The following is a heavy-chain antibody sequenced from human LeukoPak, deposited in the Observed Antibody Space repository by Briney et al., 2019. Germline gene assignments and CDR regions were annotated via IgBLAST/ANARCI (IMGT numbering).Heavy chain of an antibody. CDR1: EYTFTGYY. J-gene: IGHJ4*02. Sequence: ASVKVSCKASEYTFTGYYIHWVRQAPGQGLEWMGWIDPNTGDSNYVQKFQGRVTMTRDTSISIAYMELSRLRSDDTASYYCARIRYCGGISCYYIDYWGQGTLVTVSA. D-gene: IGHD2-2*01. CDR2: IDPNTGDS. CDR3: ARIRYCGGISCYYIDY. V-gene: IGHV1-2*02.